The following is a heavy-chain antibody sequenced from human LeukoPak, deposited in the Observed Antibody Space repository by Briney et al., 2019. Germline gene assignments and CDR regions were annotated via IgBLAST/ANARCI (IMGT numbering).Heavy chain of an antibody. J-gene: IGHJ4*02. V-gene: IGHV4-59*01. CDR2: IYYSGRT. CDR1: GGSISSYY. Sequence: ASETLSLTCTVSGGSISSYYWSWVRQAAGKELEWIAYIYYSGRTNYNPSLKSRVTMSIDTSKNYFSLNLSSVTAADTAVYYCASTSGSYVFDYWGQGILVTVSS. CDR3: ASTSGSYVFDY. D-gene: IGHD1-26*01.